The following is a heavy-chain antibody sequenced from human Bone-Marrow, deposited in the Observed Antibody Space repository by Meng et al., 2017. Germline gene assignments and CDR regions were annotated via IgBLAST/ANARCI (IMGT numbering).Heavy chain of an antibody. J-gene: IGHJ5*02. D-gene: IGHD3-10*01. CDR3: TRGRRITMVRGVIIINWFDP. CDR1: GFTFGDYA. CDR2: IRSKAYGGTT. Sequence: GESLKISCTASGFTFGDYAMSWVRQAPGKGLEWVGFIRSKAYGGTTEYAASVEGRFTISRDDSKSIAYLQMNSLKTEDTAVYYCTRGRRITMVRGVIIINWFDPWGQGTLVTVSS. V-gene: IGHV3-49*04.